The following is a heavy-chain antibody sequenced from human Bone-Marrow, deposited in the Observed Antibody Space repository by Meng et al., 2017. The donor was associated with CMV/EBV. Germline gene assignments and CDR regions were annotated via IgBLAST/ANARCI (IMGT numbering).Heavy chain of an antibody. V-gene: IGHV3-48*04. J-gene: IGHJ4*02. CDR2: ISSSSSTI. D-gene: IGHD3-16*01. CDR1: GFTFSSYS. Sequence: GSLKISCAASGFTFSSYSMNWVRQAPGKGLEWVSYISSSSSTIYYADSVKGRFTISRDNAKNSLYLQMNSLRAEDTAVYYCARDGLGDFEDYWGQGTLVTVSS. CDR3: ARDGLGDFEDY.